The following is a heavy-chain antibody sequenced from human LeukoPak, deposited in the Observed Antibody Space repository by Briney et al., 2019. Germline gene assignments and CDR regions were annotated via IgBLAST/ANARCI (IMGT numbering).Heavy chain of an antibody. CDR3: AKGAGPPWFDP. Sequence: NPSETLSLTCAVYGGSFSGYYWSWIRQPPGKGLEWIGRISSTGRTDYNPSLTSRVTISVDTSKNQISMKLSSVTAADTAVYYCAKGAGPPWFDPWGQGTLVTVSS. D-gene: IGHD6-19*01. J-gene: IGHJ5*02. CDR2: ISSTGRT. CDR1: GGSFSGYY. V-gene: IGHV4-59*08.